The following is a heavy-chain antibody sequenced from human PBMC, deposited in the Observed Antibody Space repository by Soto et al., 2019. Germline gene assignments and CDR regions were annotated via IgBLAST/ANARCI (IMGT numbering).Heavy chain of an antibody. CDR3: AREKGAAAGTGTQAFDY. V-gene: IGHV1-69*01. D-gene: IGHD6-13*01. Sequence: QVQLVQSGAEVKKPGFSVKVSCKASGGTFSSYAISWVRQAPGQGLEWMGGIIPIFGTANYAQKFQGRVTITADESTSTAYMELSSLRSEDTAVYYCAREKGAAAGTGTQAFDYWGQGTLVTVSS. J-gene: IGHJ4*02. CDR1: GGTFSSYA. CDR2: IIPIFGTA.